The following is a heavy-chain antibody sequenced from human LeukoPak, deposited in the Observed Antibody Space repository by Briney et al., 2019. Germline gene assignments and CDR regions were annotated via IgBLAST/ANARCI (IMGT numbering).Heavy chain of an antibody. CDR2: IKHSGST. CDR1: GGSFSSYY. J-gene: IGHJ3*02. D-gene: IGHD3-9*01. Sequence: PSETLSLTCVVSGGSFSSYYWSWIRQPPGKGLEWIGEIKHSGSTNYNPSLKSRVTISVDTSKNQFSLKLSSVTAADPAVYYCARVRVFYDIVTVYYNVGNVFYICGQGTMVTVSS. V-gene: IGHV4-34*01. CDR3: ARVRVFYDIVTVYYNVGNVFYI.